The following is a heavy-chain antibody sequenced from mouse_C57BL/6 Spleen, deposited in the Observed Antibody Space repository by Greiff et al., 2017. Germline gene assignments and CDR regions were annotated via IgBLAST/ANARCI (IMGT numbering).Heavy chain of an antibody. J-gene: IGHJ1*03. V-gene: IGHV5-16*01. D-gene: IGHD1-1*01. CDR1: GFTFSDYY. CDR2: INYDGSST. Sequence: EVKLVESEGGLVQPGSSMKLSCTASGFTFSDYYMAWVRQVPEKGLEWVANINYDGSSTYYLDSLKSRFIISRENAKNILYLQMSSLKSEDTATYYCARAITTVVPYWYFEVWGTGTTVTVSS. CDR3: ARAITTVVPYWYFEV.